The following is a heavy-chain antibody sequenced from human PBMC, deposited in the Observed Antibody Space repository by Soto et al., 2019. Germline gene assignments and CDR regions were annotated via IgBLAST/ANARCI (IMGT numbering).Heavy chain of an antibody. CDR1: GYTFTSYA. CDR3: ARIYVTEVGWFDP. CDR2: INAGNGNT. J-gene: IGHJ5*02. V-gene: IGHV1-3*01. D-gene: IGHD5-12*01. Sequence: ASVKVSCKASGYTFTSYAMHWVRQAPGQRLEWMGWINAGNGNTKYSQKFQGRVTITRDTSASTAYMELSSLRSEDTAVYYCARIYVTEVGWFDPWGQGTLVTVSS.